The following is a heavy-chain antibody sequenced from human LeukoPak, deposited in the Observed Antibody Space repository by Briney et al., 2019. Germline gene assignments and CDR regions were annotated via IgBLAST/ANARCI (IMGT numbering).Heavy chain of an antibody. Sequence: PSETLSLTCTVSGYSISSGYYWGWIRQPPGKGLEWIGSIYHSGSTYYNPSLKSRVTISVDTSKNQFSLKLSSVTAADTAVYYCATERGDMVRGLYYYYGMDVWGQGTTVTVSS. V-gene: IGHV4-38-2*02. CDR1: GYSISSGYY. J-gene: IGHJ6*02. CDR3: ATERGDMVRGLYYYYGMDV. D-gene: IGHD3-10*01. CDR2: IYHSGST.